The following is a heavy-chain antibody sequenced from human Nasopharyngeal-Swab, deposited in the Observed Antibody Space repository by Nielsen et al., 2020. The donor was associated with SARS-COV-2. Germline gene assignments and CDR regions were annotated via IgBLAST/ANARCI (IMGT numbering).Heavy chain of an antibody. CDR2: ISSSSSYT. V-gene: IGHV3-11*06. CDR1: GFTFSDYY. CDR3: ARAYYDSEVSGYYYYYMDV. D-gene: IGHD3-22*01. J-gene: IGHJ6*03. Sequence: GESLKISCAASGFTFSDYYMSWIRQAPGKGLEWVSYISSSSSYTNYADSVKGRFTISRDNAKNSLYLQTNSLRAEDTAVYYCARAYYDSEVSGYYYYYMDVWGKGTTVTVSS.